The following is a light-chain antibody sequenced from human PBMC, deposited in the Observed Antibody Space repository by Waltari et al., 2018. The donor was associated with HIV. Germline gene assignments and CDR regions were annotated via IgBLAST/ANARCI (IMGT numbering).Light chain of an antibody. J-gene: IGLJ1*01. Sequence: QSVLTQPPSVSGAPGQRVTISCTGSSSNIGAGYDVHWYQQLPGTAPKLLIYGNSSRPSGVPDRFSGSKSGTSASLAITGLQVEDEADYYCQSYDSSLSALFGTGTKVTVL. CDR2: GNS. CDR1: SSNIGAGYD. V-gene: IGLV1-40*01. CDR3: QSYDSSLSAL.